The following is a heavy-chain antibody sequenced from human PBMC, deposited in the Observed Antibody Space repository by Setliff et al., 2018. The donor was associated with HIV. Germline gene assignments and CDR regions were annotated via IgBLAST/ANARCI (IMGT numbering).Heavy chain of an antibody. J-gene: IGHJ6*03. Sequence: PGESLKISCKGSGYSFTSYWIGWVRQMPGKGLEWMGIIYPGDSDTRYSPSFQGQVTISADKSISTAYLQWSSLKASDTAMYYCARHRIVKAYHYYMDVWGKGTTVTVSS. CDR1: GYSFTSYW. V-gene: IGHV5-51*01. CDR2: IYPGDSDT. CDR3: ARHRIVKAYHYYMDV. D-gene: IGHD3-16*02.